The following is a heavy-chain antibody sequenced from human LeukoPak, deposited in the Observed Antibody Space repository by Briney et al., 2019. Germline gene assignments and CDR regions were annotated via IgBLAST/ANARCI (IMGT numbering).Heavy chain of an antibody. D-gene: IGHD4-23*01. J-gene: IGHJ4*02. V-gene: IGHV5-51*01. CDR3: ASRPFETTVVPWDFY. Sequence: GESLKISCKGSGYSLTSYYIAWVRQMPGKGLEWMGIIYPGDSDTRYSPSFQGQVTISADRSINTAYLQWSSLTASDTAMYYCASRPFETTVVPWDFYWGQGTQVTVSS. CDR1: GYSLTSYY. CDR2: IYPGDSDT.